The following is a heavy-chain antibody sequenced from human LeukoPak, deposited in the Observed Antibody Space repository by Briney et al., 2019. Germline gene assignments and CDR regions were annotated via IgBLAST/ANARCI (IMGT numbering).Heavy chain of an antibody. CDR1: GYVFTSYW. Sequence: GGSLEISCKGSGYVFTSYWIGWVRPVPGKGLEWMGIIYPGDSDTRYSPSFQGQITISADKSISTAYLQWSSLKASDTAMYYCARQMTDGGHWYFDLWGRGTLVTVSS. J-gene: IGHJ2*01. CDR2: IYPGDSDT. CDR3: ARQMTDGGHWYFDL. V-gene: IGHV5-51*01. D-gene: IGHD3-10*01.